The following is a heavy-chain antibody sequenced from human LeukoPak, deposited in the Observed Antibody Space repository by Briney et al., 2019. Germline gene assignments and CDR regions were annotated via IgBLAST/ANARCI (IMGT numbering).Heavy chain of an antibody. V-gene: IGHV4-59*01. CDR1: GGSISIDY. CDR3: ARDGPKPDAFDI. CDR2: IYYSGST. J-gene: IGHJ3*02. Sequence: SETLSLTCTVSGGSISIDYCSWIRQPPGKGMEWIGYIYYSGSTNYNPSLKSRVTISLDTSKNQISLKLSSVTAADTAVYYCARDGPKPDAFDIWGQGTMVTVSS.